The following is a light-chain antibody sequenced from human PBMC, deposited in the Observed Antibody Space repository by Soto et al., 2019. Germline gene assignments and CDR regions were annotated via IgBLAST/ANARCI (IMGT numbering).Light chain of an antibody. CDR3: QQYYNWPSYT. Sequence: IVMTQSPATLSVSPGERVTLSCSASETVRTNLAWFQQKPGQTPRLLIFGASTRANGIPTILTGSRSETEFTLNIGSLQSEDLAVYYCQQYYNWPSYTFGQGTKLEIK. V-gene: IGKV3-15*01. J-gene: IGKJ2*01. CDR2: GAS. CDR1: ETVRTN.